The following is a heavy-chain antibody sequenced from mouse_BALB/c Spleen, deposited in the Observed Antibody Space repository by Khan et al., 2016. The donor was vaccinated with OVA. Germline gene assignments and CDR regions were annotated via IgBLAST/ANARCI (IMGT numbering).Heavy chain of an antibody. D-gene: IGHD1-1*01. CDR2: INTGGDYI. CDR1: GFTFSTYA. CDR3: ARYNYGPFAY. J-gene: IGHJ3*01. Sequence: EVELVESGGDLVKPGGSLKLSCAASGFTFSTYAMSWVRQTPDKRLEWVATINTGGDYIYYPDSVKGRFTISRDTAKNTLYLQMSSLRSEDTAMYYCARYNYGPFAYWGQGTLVTVSA. V-gene: IGHV5-6*01.